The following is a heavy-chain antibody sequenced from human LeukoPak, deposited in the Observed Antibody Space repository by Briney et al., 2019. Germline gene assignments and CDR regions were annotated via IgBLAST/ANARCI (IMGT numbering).Heavy chain of an antibody. Sequence: ASVKVSCKASGYTFTSYDINWVRQATGQGLEWMGWMNPNSGNTGYAQKFQGRVTMTRNTSISTAYMELSSLRSEDTAVYYCARGRAERVLLWFGEFHFDPWGRGTLVTVSS. J-gene: IGHJ5*02. CDR3: ARGRAERVLLWFGEFHFDP. D-gene: IGHD3-10*01. CDR2: MNPNSGNT. V-gene: IGHV1-8*01. CDR1: GYTFTSYD.